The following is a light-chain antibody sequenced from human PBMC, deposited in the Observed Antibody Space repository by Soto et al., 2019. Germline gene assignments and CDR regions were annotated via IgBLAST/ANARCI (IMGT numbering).Light chain of an antibody. CDR3: QQYNNWT. Sequence: EIVMTQSPATLSVSPGERATLSCRASRSVSSNLAWYQQNPGQAPRLLIYGASTRATGIPARSGGSGSGKDVTLTISSLQSEDFAVYYCQQYNNWTFGQGTKVEIK. CDR1: RSVSSN. J-gene: IGKJ1*01. CDR2: GAS. V-gene: IGKV3-15*01.